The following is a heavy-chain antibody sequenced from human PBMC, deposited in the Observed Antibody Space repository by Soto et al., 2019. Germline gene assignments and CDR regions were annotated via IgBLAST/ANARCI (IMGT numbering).Heavy chain of an antibody. CDR2: INDGKGDT. V-gene: IGHV1-3*01. D-gene: IGHD2-15*01. CDR3: ARGYQVAFDK. CDR1: GYTITSNA. J-gene: IGHJ3*02. Sequence: ASVKVSCKASGYTITSNAMHWVRQAPGQRLEWMGWINDGKGDTKYSQKHQGRVTITRDTSASTAYMELSNLRSEDTAVYYCARGYQVAFDKWGQGTMVTVSS.